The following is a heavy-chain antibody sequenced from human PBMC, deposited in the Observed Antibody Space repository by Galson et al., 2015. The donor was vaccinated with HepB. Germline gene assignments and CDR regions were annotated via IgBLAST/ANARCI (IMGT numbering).Heavy chain of an antibody. CDR1: GFTFSSYG. J-gene: IGHJ5*02. D-gene: IGHD2-21*01. CDR3: AKYSRARGYNWFDP. CDR2: ISYDGSNK. V-gene: IGHV3-30*18. Sequence: SLRLSCAASGFTFSSYGMHWVRQAPGKGLEWVAVISYDGSNKYYADSVKGRFTISRDNSKNTLYLQMNSLRAEDTAVYYCAKYSRARGYNWFDPWGQGTLVTVSS.